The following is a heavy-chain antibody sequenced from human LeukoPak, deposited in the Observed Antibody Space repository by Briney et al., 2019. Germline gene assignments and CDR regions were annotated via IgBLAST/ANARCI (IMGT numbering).Heavy chain of an antibody. CDR1: GYTFTSYY. V-gene: IGHV1-46*01. Sequence: ASVKVSCKASGYTFTSYYMHWVRQAPGQGLEWMGIINPSGGSTSYAQKFQGRVTMTRDMSTSTVYMELSSLRSEDTAVYYCARDWGIYSSSSLFEWFDPWGQGTLVTVSS. J-gene: IGHJ5*02. CDR2: INPSGGST. CDR3: ARDWGIYSSSSLFEWFDP. D-gene: IGHD6-6*01.